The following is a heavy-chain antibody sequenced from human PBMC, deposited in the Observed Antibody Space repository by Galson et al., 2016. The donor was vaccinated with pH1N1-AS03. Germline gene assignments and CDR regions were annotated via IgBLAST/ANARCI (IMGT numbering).Heavy chain of an antibody. D-gene: IGHD3-10*01. CDR1: GFISSSSW. CDR2: ISRDGNTI. Sequence: SLRLSCAASGFISSSSWMHWVRQAPGKGLEWVSRISRDGNTINYADSVKGRFTISRDNAKNSLSLQMNSLRSEDTAVYYCTSGMVELDYWGQGTLVTVSS. CDR3: TSGMVELDY. V-gene: IGHV3-74*01. J-gene: IGHJ4*02.